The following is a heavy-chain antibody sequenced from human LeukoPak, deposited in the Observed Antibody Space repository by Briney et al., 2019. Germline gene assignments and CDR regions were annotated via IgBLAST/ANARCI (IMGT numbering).Heavy chain of an antibody. Sequence: PSETLSLTCTVSGGSISSFYWSWIRQPPGKGLEYIGYISYSGTTSYNPSLKSRVTISVDTSKNQFSLKLTSVTPAETAVYYCASVKGLPQAFDLWGQGTMVTVSS. J-gene: IGHJ3*01. CDR3: ASVKGLPQAFDL. D-gene: IGHD5/OR15-5a*01. CDR1: GGSISSFY. V-gene: IGHV4-59*01. CDR2: ISYSGTT.